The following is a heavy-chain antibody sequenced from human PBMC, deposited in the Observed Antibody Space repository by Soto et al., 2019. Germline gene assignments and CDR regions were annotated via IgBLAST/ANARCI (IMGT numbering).Heavy chain of an antibody. CDR3: ARQPGIAAAGTGNWFDP. J-gene: IGHJ5*02. V-gene: IGHV4-59*01. D-gene: IGHD6-13*01. CDR1: GGSISSYY. Sequence: PSETLSLTCTVSGGSISSYYWSWIRQPPGKGLEWIGYIYYSGNTNYNPSLKSRVTISVDTSKNQFSLKLSSVTAADTAVYYCARQPGIAAAGTGNWFDPWGQGTLVTVSS. CDR2: IYYSGNT.